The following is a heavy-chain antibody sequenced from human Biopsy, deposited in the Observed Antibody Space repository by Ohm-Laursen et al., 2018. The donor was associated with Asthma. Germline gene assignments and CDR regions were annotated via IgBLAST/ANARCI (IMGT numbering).Heavy chain of an antibody. V-gene: IGHV1-18*01. CDR2: ISVYNGNT. Sequence: ASVKVSCNTSGYTFNSAGITWVRQAPGQGLEWMGWISVYNGNTKVAQKLRDRVTMITDTSTSTAYMELRSLRSDDTAVYFCARAVDYSHYYGIDVWGQGTTVTVS. J-gene: IGHJ6*02. D-gene: IGHD3-10*01. CDR3: ARAVDYSHYYGIDV. CDR1: GYTFNSAG.